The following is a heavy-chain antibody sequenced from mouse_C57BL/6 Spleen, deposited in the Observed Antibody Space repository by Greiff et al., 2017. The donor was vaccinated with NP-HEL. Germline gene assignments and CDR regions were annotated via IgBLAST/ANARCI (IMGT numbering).Heavy chain of an antibody. J-gene: IGHJ1*03. V-gene: IGHV1-69*01. CDR2: IDPSDSYT. CDR1: GYTFTSYW. Sequence: VQLQQPGAELVMPGASVKLSCKASGYTFTSYWMHWVKQRPGQGLEWIGEIDPSDSYTNYNQKFKGKSTLTVDKSSSTAYMQLSSLTSEDSAVYYCARSEILRSNWYFDVWGTGTTVTVSS. D-gene: IGHD1-1*01. CDR3: ARSEILRSNWYFDV.